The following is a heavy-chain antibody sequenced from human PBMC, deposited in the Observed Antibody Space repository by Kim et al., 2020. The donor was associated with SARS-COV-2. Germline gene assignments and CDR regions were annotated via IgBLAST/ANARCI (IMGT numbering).Heavy chain of an antibody. V-gene: IGHV3-23*01. D-gene: IGHD3-22*01. J-gene: IGHJ4*01. CDR2: TSGSGGST. Sequence: LSLTCAAAGFSFSDYAMSWVRQAPGKGLEWVSGTSGSGGSTYYAGSVKGRCTISRDNSKNTLYLQMSSLRADDTAVYYCAKDTTYFYDSSGQVSLD. CDR1: GFSFSDYA. CDR3: AKDTTYFYDSSGQVSLD.